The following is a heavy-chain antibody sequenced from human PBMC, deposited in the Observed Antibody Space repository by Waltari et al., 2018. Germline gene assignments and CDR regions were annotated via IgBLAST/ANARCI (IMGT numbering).Heavy chain of an antibody. CDR2: IYRTGST. CDR3: ARGGFDSNWYFDL. Sequence: QVQLQESGPGLVEPSETLSLTCAVSGYPISSGYYWGWLRQPPGKGLEWIGSIYRTGSTYYNPSLKSRVTISVDTSKNQFSLRLSSVTAADTAVYFCARGGFDSNWYFDLWGRGTPVSVSS. V-gene: IGHV4-38-2*01. CDR1: GYPISSGYY. D-gene: IGHD3-22*01. J-gene: IGHJ2*01.